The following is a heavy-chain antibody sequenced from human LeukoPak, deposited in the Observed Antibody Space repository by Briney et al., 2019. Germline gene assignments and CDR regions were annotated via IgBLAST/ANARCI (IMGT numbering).Heavy chain of an antibody. CDR1: GFTFDDYG. CDR3: ARETSVGRSGSYYFDY. D-gene: IGHD3-10*01. CDR2: INWNGGNT. J-gene: IGHJ4*02. Sequence: GGSLRLSCAASGFTFDDYGMSWVRQAPGKGLEWVSGINWNGGNTGYADSVKGRFTISRDNAKNSLYLQMDSLRAEDTALYYCARETSVGRSGSYYFDYWGQGTLVTVSS. V-gene: IGHV3-20*04.